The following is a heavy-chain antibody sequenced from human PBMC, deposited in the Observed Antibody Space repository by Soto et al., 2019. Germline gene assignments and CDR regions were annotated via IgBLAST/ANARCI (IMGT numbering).Heavy chain of an antibody. V-gene: IGHV4-39*01. CDR2: IFYSGTT. J-gene: IGHJ4*02. D-gene: IGHD4-17*01. CDR1: GGSISRSHNF. Sequence: QLQLQESGPGLVKPSETLSLTCTVTGGSISRSHNFWGWIRQPPGKGLELIGGIFYSGTTYNNPSLNSRVTLSVDKSKNQHSLKLNSVAAADKAVDYCGRDSGDYKNYFDDWGQGTLVTVSS. CDR3: GRDSGDYKNYFDD.